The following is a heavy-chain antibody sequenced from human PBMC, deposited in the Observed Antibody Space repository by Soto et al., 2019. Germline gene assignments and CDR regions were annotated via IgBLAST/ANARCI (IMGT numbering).Heavy chain of an antibody. Sequence: SETLSLTCTVSGGSITSYYWSWIRQPAGKGLEWIGRSYSSGSTDYNPSLKSRVTMSADTSKNQFSLKLNSVTAADTAVYYCAIGSGWQDMDFWGQGTLVTVSS. J-gene: IGHJ4*02. V-gene: IGHV4-4*07. CDR3: AIGSGWQDMDF. CDR2: SYSSGST. D-gene: IGHD6-19*01. CDR1: GGSITSYY.